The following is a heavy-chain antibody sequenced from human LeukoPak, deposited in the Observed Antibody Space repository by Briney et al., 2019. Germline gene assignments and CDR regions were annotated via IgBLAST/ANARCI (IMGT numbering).Heavy chain of an antibody. J-gene: IGHJ4*02. CDR2: IWYDGSNK. CDR1: GFSVSSNY. V-gene: IGHV3-33*06. Sequence: PGGSLRLSCAASGFSVSSNYMHWVRQAPGKGLEWVAVIWYDGSNKYYADSVKGRFTISRDNSKNTLYLQMNSLRAEDTAVYYCAKDHSSGWSLDYWGQGTLVTVSS. CDR3: AKDHSSGWSLDY. D-gene: IGHD6-19*01.